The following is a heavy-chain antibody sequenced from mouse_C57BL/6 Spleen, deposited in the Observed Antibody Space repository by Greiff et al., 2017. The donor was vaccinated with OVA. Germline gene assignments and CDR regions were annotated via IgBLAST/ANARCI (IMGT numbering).Heavy chain of an antibody. D-gene: IGHD1-1*01. V-gene: IGHV6-3*01. CDR2: IRLKSDNYAT. J-gene: IGHJ2*01. CDR1: GFTFSNYW. Sequence: EVKVEESGGGLVQPGGSMKLSCVASGFTFSNYWMNWVRQSPEKGLEWVAQIRLKSDNYATHYAESVKGRFTISRDDSKSSVYLQMNNLRAEDTGIYYCTGYGSSPSWGQGTTLTVSS. CDR3: TGYGSSPS.